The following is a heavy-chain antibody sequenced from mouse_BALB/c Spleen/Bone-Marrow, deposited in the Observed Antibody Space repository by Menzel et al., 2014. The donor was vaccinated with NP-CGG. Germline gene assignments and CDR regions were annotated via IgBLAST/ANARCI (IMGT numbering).Heavy chain of an antibody. CDR3: ARGGGHYFDY. J-gene: IGHJ2*01. Sequence: EVKLQESGPELVKPGASVKMSCKASGYTFTSYILHWVKQKPGQGLEWTGYINPYNDGTKYNEKFKGKATLTSDKFSSATYMELSSLTSEDSAVYYCARGGGHYFDYWGQGTTLTVSS. V-gene: IGHV1-14*01. CDR2: INPYNDGT. CDR1: GYTFTSYI.